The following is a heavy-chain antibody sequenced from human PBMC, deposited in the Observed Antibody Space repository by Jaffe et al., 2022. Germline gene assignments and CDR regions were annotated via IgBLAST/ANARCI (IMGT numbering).Heavy chain of an antibody. CDR1: GDIFTKNY. CDR2: IDPLDVIS. D-gene: IGHD2-15*01. CDR3: ARGYCGRESCYKFDQ. J-gene: IGHJ4*02. Sequence: QVQLVQSGAEVKKPGASVKISCKTYGDIFTKNYVSWVRQAPGQGPEWLATIDPLDVISKVAQNFQGRLTVSRDTSTSTLYIELSGLRHHDTAVYYCARGYCGRESCYKFDQWGQGTLITVS. V-gene: IGHV1-46*01.